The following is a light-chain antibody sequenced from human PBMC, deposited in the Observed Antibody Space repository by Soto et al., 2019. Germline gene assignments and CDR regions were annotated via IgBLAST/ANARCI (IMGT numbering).Light chain of an antibody. CDR2: DAY. CDR3: QQYGSSPLT. J-gene: IGKJ4*01. V-gene: IGKV3-20*01. CDR1: QSVSNY. Sequence: EIVLTQSPGTLSLSPGERATLSCRASQSVSNYLAWYQHNPGQAPRLLIYDAYSRASGIPDRFSGSGSGTDFILTISRLEPEDFAVYYCQQYGSSPLTFGGGTKVEI.